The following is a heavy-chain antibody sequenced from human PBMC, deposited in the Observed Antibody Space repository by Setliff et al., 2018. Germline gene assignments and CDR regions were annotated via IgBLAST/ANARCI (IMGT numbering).Heavy chain of an antibody. V-gene: IGHV1-24*01. Sequence: VKVSCTVSGYTLTELSRHWVRQAPGKGLEWMGGFDPEDGETIYAQKFQGRVTMTEDTSTDTAYMELSSLRSEDTAVYYCATNAGRSSSWYPRRPGEGHAFDIWGQGTMVTVSS. J-gene: IGHJ3*02. CDR1: GYTLTELS. D-gene: IGHD6-13*01. CDR2: FDPEDGET. CDR3: ATNAGRSSSWYPRRPGEGHAFDI.